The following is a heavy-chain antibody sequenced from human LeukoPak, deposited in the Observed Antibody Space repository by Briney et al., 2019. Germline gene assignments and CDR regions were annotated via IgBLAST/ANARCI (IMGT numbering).Heavy chain of an antibody. CDR1: GGSFSGYY. V-gene: IGHV4-34*01. CDR2: INHSGST. CDR3: ARRHSYYDFWSGYSLFDY. J-gene: IGHJ4*02. Sequence: SETLSLTCAVYGGSFSGYYWSWISQPPGKGLEWIGEINHSGSTNYNPSLKSRVTISVDTSKNQFSLKLSSVTAADTAVYYCARRHSYYDFWSGYSLFDYWGQGTLVTVSS. D-gene: IGHD3-3*01.